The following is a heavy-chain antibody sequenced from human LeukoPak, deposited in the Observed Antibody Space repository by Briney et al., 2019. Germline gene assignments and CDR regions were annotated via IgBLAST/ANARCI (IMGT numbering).Heavy chain of an antibody. J-gene: IGHJ3*02. CDR2: ISSSTII. CDR1: GFTFSSYE. D-gene: IGHD3-16*01. Sequence: GGSPRLSCAASGFTFSSYELYWVRQAPGKGLEWISYISSSTIIKYADSVRGRFTISRDDARESLYLQMSSLRADDTAIYYCGASRQYVGAFDIWGQGTLVTVSS. V-gene: IGHV3-48*03. CDR3: GASRQYVGAFDI.